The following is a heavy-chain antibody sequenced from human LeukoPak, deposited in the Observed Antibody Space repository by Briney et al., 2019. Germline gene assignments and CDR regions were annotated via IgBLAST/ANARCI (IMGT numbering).Heavy chain of an antibody. CDR2: IWYDGSNK. CDR3: ARGRYCSSTSCSDYFDY. Sequence: GRSLRLSCAASGFTFSSYGMHWVRQAPGKGLEWVAVIWYDGSNKYYADSVKGRFTISRDNSKNTLHLQMNSLRAEDTAVYYCARGRYCSSTSCSDYFDYWGQGTLVTVSS. J-gene: IGHJ4*02. CDR1: GFTFSSYG. V-gene: IGHV3-33*01. D-gene: IGHD2-2*01.